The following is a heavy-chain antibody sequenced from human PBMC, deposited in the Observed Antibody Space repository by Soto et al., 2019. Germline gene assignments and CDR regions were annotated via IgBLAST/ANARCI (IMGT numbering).Heavy chain of an antibody. V-gene: IGHV3-48*01. J-gene: IGHJ4*02. CDR3: TNGWLDY. CDR2: ITSSGGAM. CDR1: GFTFSSDT. Sequence: EVQLGDSGGALVQPGGSLRLSCAASGFTFSSDTMTWVRQAPGKGLAWGSSITSSGGAMYYADSVQGRFTVSRDNAKSALYLQMNSLTAEDTAVYYCTNGWLDYWGQGALVTVSS. D-gene: IGHD6-19*01.